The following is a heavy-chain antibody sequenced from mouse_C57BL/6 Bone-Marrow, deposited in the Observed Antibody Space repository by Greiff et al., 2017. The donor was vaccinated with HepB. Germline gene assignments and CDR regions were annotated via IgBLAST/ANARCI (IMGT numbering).Heavy chain of an antibody. D-gene: IGHD2-1*01. V-gene: IGHV5-6*01. Sequence: EVQVVESGGDLVKPGGSLKLSCAASGFTFSSYGMSWVRQTPDKRLEWVATISSGGSYTYYPDSVKGRFTISRDNAKNTPYLQMSSLKSEDTAMYYCASHMVPSCWYFDVWGTGTTVTVSS. CDR3: ASHMVPSCWYFDV. CDR2: ISSGGSYT. J-gene: IGHJ1*03. CDR1: GFTFSSYG.